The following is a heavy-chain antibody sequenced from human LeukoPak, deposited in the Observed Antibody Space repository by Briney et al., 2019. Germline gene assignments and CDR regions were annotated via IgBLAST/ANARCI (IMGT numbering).Heavy chain of an antibody. Sequence: VASVKVSCKASGYTFTSYAMHWVRQAPGQRLEWMGWINAGNGNTKYSQEFQGRVTISRDTSASTVYMELSSPRSEDMAVYYCARVVRYSSGPLTDLLPYYFDSWGQGTLLTVSS. CDR2: INAGNGNT. J-gene: IGHJ4*02. V-gene: IGHV1-3*03. CDR3: ARVVRYSSGPLTDLLPYYFDS. D-gene: IGHD6-19*01. CDR1: GYTFTSYA.